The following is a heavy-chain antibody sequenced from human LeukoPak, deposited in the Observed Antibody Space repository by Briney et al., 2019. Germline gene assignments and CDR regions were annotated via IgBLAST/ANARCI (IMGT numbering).Heavy chain of an antibody. D-gene: IGHD5-12*01. V-gene: IGHV3-33*01. CDR1: GFTFSSYG. Sequence: VGSLRLSCAAFGFTFSSYGMHWVRQAPGKGLEWAAVIWYDGSNKYYEDSVKGRFTISRDNSKNTLYLQMNSLRAEDTAVYYCARQMDGYNIDYWGQGTLVTVSS. CDR3: ARQMDGYNIDY. J-gene: IGHJ4*02. CDR2: IWYDGSNK.